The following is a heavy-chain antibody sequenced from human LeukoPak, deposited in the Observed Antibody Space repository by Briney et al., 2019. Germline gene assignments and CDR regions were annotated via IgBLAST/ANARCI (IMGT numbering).Heavy chain of an antibody. J-gene: IGHJ4*02. CDR3: ARAKKGLYGDYPWYFDS. D-gene: IGHD4-17*01. CDR1: GGSINTYY. V-gene: IGHV4-59*01. Sequence: PSETLSLTCTVSGGSINTYYWSWIRQPPGKGLEWIGSIYYSGTTNYNPSLKSRVTISVDTSKNQFSLKLSSVTAADTAVYYCARAKKGLYGDYPWYFDSWGQGTLVTVSS. CDR2: IYYSGTT.